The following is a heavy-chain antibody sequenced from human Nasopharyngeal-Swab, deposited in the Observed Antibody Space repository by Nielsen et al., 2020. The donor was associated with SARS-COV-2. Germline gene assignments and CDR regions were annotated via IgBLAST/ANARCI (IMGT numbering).Heavy chain of an antibody. CDR2: ISGSGGST. V-gene: IGHV3-23*01. Sequence: GGSLRLSCAASGFTFSSYAMSWVRQAPGKGLEWVSAISGSGGSTYYADSVKGRFTISRDNSKNTLYLQMNSLRAEDTAVYYCAKDRGYCSGGSCYKFDYWGQGTLVTVSS. CDR3: AKDRGYCSGGSCYKFDY. J-gene: IGHJ4*02. D-gene: IGHD2-15*01. CDR1: GFTFSSYA.